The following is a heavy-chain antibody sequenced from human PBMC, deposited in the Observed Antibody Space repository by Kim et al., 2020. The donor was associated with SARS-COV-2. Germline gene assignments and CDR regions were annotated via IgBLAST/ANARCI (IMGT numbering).Heavy chain of an antibody. CDR1: GDSLSSNIAA. V-gene: IGHV6-1*01. Sequence: SQTLSLTCAVSGDSLSSNIAAWDWIRQSPSRGLEWLGRTYYRSNNWYSDYALFVRSRITINSDTSKNQFSLHLSSVTPEDTAVYFCARAVVVGGGYWFDPWGQGTLVTVSS. D-gene: IGHD3-22*01. CDR3: ARAVVVGGGYWFDP. CDR2: TYYRSNNWYS. J-gene: IGHJ5*02.